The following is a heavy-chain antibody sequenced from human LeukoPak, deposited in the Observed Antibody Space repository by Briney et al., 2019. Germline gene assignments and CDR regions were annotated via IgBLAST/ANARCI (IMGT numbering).Heavy chain of an antibody. Sequence: ASVKVSCKASGYTITSYGISWVRQAPGQGLESMGWISAYNGNTNYAQKLQGRVTMTTDTSTSTAYMELRSLRSDDTAVYYCASPSSGYRYYFDYWGQGTLVTVSS. CDR3: ASPSSGYRYYFDY. D-gene: IGHD3-22*01. CDR1: GYTITSYG. CDR2: ISAYNGNT. V-gene: IGHV1-18*01. J-gene: IGHJ4*02.